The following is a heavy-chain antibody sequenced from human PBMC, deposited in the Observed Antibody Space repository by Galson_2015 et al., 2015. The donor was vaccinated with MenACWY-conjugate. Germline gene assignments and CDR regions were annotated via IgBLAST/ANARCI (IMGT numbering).Heavy chain of an antibody. CDR3: ARGGDVEVVPASRYGMDV. CDR2: IKQDGTER. D-gene: IGHD2-2*01. Sequence: KGLECVATIKQDGTERYYVDSLKGRFTISRDNAKNSLYLQMSSLRAEDTAVYYCARGGDVEVVPASRYGMDVWGQGTTVTVSS. J-gene: IGHJ6*02. V-gene: IGHV3-7*03.